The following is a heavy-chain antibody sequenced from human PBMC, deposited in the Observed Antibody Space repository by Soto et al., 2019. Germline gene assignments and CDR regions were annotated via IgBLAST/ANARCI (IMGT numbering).Heavy chain of an antibody. CDR2: ISAYNGNT. V-gene: IGHV1-18*01. D-gene: IGHD3-22*01. J-gene: IGHJ4*02. CDR1: GYTFTSYG. Sequence: GASVKVSCKASGYTFTSYGISWVRQAPGQGLEWMGWISAYNGNTNYAQKLQGRVTMTTDTSTSTAYMELRSLRSDDTAVYYCARDRGYDSSGYMTYWGQGTLVTVSS. CDR3: ARDRGYDSSGYMTY.